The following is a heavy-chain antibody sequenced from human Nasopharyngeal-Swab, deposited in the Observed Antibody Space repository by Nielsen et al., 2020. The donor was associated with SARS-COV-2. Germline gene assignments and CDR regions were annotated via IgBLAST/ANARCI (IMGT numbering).Heavy chain of an antibody. Sequence: SGPTLVKPTETLTLTCTVSGFSLSNARMGVSWIRQPPGKALEWLAHIFSNDEKSYSTSLKSRLTISKDTSKSQVVLTMTNMDPVDTATYYCARIAVGYTTGSTRTVYNWFDPWGQGTLVTVSS. J-gene: IGHJ5*02. D-gene: IGHD1-1*01. CDR2: IFSNDEK. CDR1: GFSLSNARMG. V-gene: IGHV2-26*01. CDR3: ARIAVGYTTGSTRTVYNWFDP.